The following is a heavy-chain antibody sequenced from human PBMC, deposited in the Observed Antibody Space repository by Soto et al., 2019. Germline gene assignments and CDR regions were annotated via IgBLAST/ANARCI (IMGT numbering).Heavy chain of an antibody. CDR3: ARDQIPYSYGSHEAFDM. V-gene: IGHV1-18*01. D-gene: IGHD5-18*01. Sequence: GASVKVSCKASGYTFSSYAIRCVRQAPGQGLEWMGWISAYNGHTNYAQKLQGRVTMTTDTSTSTAYMELRSLTSDDTAVYYCARDQIPYSYGSHEAFDMWGQGTMVTVSS. CDR1: GYTFSSYA. J-gene: IGHJ3*02. CDR2: ISAYNGHT.